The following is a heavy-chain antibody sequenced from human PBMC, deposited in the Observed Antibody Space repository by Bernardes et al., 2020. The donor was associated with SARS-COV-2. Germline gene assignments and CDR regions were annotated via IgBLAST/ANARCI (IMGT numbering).Heavy chain of an antibody. CDR3: ARVPTYYYDSSGYPPNDAFDI. D-gene: IGHD3-22*01. CDR2: IYSGGST. Sequence: GGSLRLSCAASGFTVSSNYMSWVRQAPGKGLEWVSVIYSGGSTYYADSVKGRFTISRDNSKNTLYLQMNSLRAEDTAVYYCARVPTYYYDSSGYPPNDAFDIWGQGTMVTVSS. V-gene: IGHV3-66*01. J-gene: IGHJ3*02. CDR1: GFTVSSNY.